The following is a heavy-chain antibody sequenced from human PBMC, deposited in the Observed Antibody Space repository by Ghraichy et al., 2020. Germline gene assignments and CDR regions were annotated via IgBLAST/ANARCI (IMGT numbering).Heavy chain of an antibody. Sequence: ASVKVSCKASGYTFTSYGISWVRQAPGQGLEWMGWISAYNGNTNYAQKLQGRVTMTTDTSTSTAYMELRSLRSDDTAVYYCARGLGDYYDSSGYYGVWYFDYWGQGTLVTVSS. CDR3: ARGLGDYYDSSGYYGVWYFDY. CDR2: ISAYNGNT. V-gene: IGHV1-18*04. CDR1: GYTFTSYG. D-gene: IGHD3-22*01. J-gene: IGHJ4*02.